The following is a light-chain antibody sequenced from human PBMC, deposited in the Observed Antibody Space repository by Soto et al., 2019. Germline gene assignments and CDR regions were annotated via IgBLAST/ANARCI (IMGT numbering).Light chain of an antibody. J-gene: IGKJ4*01. CDR2: DIF. CDR1: QSVGSD. V-gene: IGKV3D-15*01. CDR3: QQDNSCPLT. Sequence: EIVMTQSPASLSVSLGERATLSCRASQSVGSDLAWYQQKPGQAPRLVIYDIFTRDTGVPTRISGSGSGTDFTLTISSLQSEDFAAYYCQQDNSCPLTFGGGTKVEIK.